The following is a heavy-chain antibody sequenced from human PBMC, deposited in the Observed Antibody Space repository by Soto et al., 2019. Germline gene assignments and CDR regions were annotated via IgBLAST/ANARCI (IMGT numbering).Heavy chain of an antibody. CDR2: IHGGGST. CDR1: GFSVSNNH. D-gene: IGHD3-16*01. Sequence: VQLVESGGGLIQPGGSLRLSCAASGFSVSNNHMTWVRQAAGKGLEWVSLIHGGGSTYYAASVKGRFTISRDNSKNTLYLKMDSLRAEDTAIYYCAGRLTTAASLDYWGQGTLVTVSS. CDR3: AGRLTTAASLDY. V-gene: IGHV3-53*01. J-gene: IGHJ4*02.